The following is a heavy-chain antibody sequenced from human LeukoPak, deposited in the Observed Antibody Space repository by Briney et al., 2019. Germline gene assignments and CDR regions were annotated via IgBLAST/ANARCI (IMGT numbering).Heavy chain of an antibody. Sequence: GGSLRLSCAASGFTFSSYSMNWVRQAPGKGLEWVSSISSSSSYIYYADSVKGRFTISRDNAKNSLYLQINSLRAEDTAVYYCARGPAYYDSSGYYLTPDYWGQGTLVTVSS. D-gene: IGHD3-22*01. V-gene: IGHV3-21*01. CDR1: GFTFSSYS. CDR3: ARGPAYYDSSGYYLTPDY. J-gene: IGHJ4*02. CDR2: ISSSSSYI.